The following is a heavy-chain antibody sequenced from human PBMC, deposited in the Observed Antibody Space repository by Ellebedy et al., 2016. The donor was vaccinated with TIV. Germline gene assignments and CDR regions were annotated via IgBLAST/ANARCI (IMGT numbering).Heavy chain of an antibody. V-gene: IGHV3-7*01. J-gene: IGHJ3*02. CDR3: ATDGSYGDYLSPAHAFEI. CDR1: GFSFRSYW. D-gene: IGHD4-17*01. Sequence: GESLKISCGSSGFSFRSYWMTWVRQAPGKGLEWVANINQGGRERHYVDSVKGRFTISRDNAKNSLYLEMNSLRAEDTAVYYCATDGSYGDYLSPAHAFEIWGQGTVVAVSS. CDR2: INQGGRER.